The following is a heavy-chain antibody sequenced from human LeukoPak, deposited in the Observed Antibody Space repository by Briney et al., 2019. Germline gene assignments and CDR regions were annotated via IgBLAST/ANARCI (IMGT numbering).Heavy chain of an antibody. CDR2: IKSKTDGGTT. J-gene: IGHJ4*02. CDR1: AFIFDNAW. V-gene: IGHV3-15*01. CDR3: ARGVTIGELLNPFDY. D-gene: IGHD3-10*01. Sequence: GGSLRLSCATSAFIFDNAWMSWVRQAPGKGLEWVGRIKSKTDGGTTDYAAPVKGRFTTSRDDSKNTLYLQMNSLRAEDTAVYYCARGVTIGELLNPFDYWGQGTLVTVSS.